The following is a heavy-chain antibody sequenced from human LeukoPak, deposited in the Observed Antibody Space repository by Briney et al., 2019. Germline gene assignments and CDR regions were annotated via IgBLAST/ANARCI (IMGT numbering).Heavy chain of an antibody. V-gene: IGHV1-69*13. CDR1: GGTFSSYA. Sequence: SVKVSCKASGGTFSSYAISWVRQAPGQGLEWMGGIIPIFGTANYAQKFRGRVTITADESTSTAYMELSSLRSEDTAVYYCARDHLSGMATITPFDYWGQGTLVTVSS. CDR3: ARDHLSGMATITPFDY. J-gene: IGHJ4*02. D-gene: IGHD5-24*01. CDR2: IIPIFGTA.